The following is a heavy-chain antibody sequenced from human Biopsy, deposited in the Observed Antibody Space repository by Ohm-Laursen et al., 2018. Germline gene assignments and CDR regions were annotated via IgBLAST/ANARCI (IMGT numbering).Heavy chain of an antibody. CDR2: INPTGGTT. Sequence: ATVKISCKASGYSFTKYYINWVRQAPGQGLEWMGIINPTGGTTSYAEKFQGRVTLTRDTSTGTVYLELNSLIYEDTALYYCTRDETGSSVFGPYYYGMDVWGQGTTVTVSS. V-gene: IGHV1-46*01. CDR1: GYSFTKYY. CDR3: TRDETGSSVFGPYYYGMDV. D-gene: IGHD3-9*01. J-gene: IGHJ6*02.